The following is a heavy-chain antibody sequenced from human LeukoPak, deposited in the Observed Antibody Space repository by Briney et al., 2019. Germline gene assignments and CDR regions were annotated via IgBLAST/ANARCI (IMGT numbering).Heavy chain of an antibody. CDR3: AKDEGYCHGGRCYTASGMDV. V-gene: IGHV4-39*07. D-gene: IGHD2-15*01. J-gene: IGHJ6*02. CDR2: ISYSGNT. CDR1: GGSVTTSAFF. Sequence: SETLSLTCTVSGGSVTTSAFFWGWVRQPPGKGLEWIATISYSGNTYYNPSLQGRGTVSVDSSKNQFSLKLTSVTAADTAMYFCAKDEGYCHGGRCYTASGMDVWGQGTTVTVSS.